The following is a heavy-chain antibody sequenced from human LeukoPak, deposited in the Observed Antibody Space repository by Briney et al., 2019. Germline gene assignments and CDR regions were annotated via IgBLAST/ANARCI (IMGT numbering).Heavy chain of an antibody. CDR2: INPNSGGT. V-gene: IGHV1-2*06. CDR1: GYTSTGYY. Sequence: GASVKVSCKASGYTSTGYYMHWVRQAPGQGLEWMGRINPNSGGTNYAQKFQGRVTMTRDKSISTAYMELSRLRSDDTAVYYCARDVEVVAAATPDFDYWGQGTLVTVSS. CDR3: ARDVEVVAAATPDFDY. J-gene: IGHJ4*02. D-gene: IGHD2-15*01.